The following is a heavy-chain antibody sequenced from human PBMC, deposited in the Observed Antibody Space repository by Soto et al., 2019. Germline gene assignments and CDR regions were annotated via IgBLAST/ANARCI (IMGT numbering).Heavy chain of an antibody. CDR1: GGSFSGYY. CDR2: INHSGST. Sequence: SETLSLTCAVYGGSFSGYYWSWICQPPGKGLEWIGEINHSGSTNYNPSLKSRVTISVDTSKNQFSLKLSSVTAADTAVYYCARGEWDSSWIYYYYGMDVWGQGTTVTVSS. V-gene: IGHV4-34*01. CDR3: ARGEWDSSWIYYYYGMDV. D-gene: IGHD6-13*01. J-gene: IGHJ6*02.